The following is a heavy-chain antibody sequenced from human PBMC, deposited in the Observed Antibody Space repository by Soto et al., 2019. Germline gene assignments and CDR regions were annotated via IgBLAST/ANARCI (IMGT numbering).Heavy chain of an antibody. CDR2: IWYDGSNK. Sequence: QVQLVESGGGVVQPGSSLRLSCAASGFTFSSYGMHWVRQAPGKGLEWVAVIWYDGSNKYYADSVKGRFTISRDNSKNMLYLQMNSLRAEDTAVYYCAARGYCSSTSCVHDAFDIWGQGTMVTVSS. V-gene: IGHV3-33*01. CDR1: GFTFSSYG. CDR3: AARGYCSSTSCVHDAFDI. J-gene: IGHJ3*02. D-gene: IGHD2-2*01.